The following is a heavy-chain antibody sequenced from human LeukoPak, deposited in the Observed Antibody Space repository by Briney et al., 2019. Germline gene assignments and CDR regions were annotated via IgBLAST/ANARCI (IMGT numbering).Heavy chain of an antibody. V-gene: IGHV1-46*01. CDR3: ARDESLVGATFRGWFDP. J-gene: IGHJ5*02. Sequence: GASVKVSCKASGYTFTSYYMHWVRQAPGQGLEWMGIINPSGGSTSYAQKFQGRVTMTRDTSTSTVYMELSSLRSEDTAVYYCARDESLVGATFRGWFDPWGQGTLVTVSS. CDR1: GYTFTSYY. CDR2: INPSGGST. D-gene: IGHD1-26*01.